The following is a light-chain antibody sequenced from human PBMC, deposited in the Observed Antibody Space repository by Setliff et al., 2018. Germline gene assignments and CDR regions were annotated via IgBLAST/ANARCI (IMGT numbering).Light chain of an antibody. V-gene: IGLV1-40*01. Sequence: QSVLTQPPSVSGAPGQRVTISCAGSSSNIGAGYDVHWYQQLPGTAPKLLIYGNNIRPSGVPDRFSGSQSGTSASLAITGLHAEDEADYYCSSYTSSSTLFGTGTKVTVL. CDR2: GNN. J-gene: IGLJ1*01. CDR1: SSNIGAGYD. CDR3: SSYTSSSTL.